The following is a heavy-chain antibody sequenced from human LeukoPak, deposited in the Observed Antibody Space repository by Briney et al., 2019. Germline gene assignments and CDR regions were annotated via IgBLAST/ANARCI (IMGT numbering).Heavy chain of an antibody. D-gene: IGHD6-13*01. CDR1: GGSINNYY. Sequence: SETLSLTCTVSGGSINNYYWRWIRQPPGKGLEWIGYIYHSGTTNYNPSLKSRVTISVDTSKNQFSLKLTSVTAADTAVYFCARQNPAAAGQGLDYWGRGTLVTVSS. J-gene: IGHJ4*02. CDR3: ARQNPAAAGQGLDY. V-gene: IGHV4-59*08. CDR2: IYHSGTT.